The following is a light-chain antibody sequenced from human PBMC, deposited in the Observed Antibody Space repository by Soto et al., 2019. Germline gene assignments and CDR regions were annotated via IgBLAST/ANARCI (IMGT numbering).Light chain of an antibody. CDR3: QQYGSSGRT. J-gene: IGKJ1*01. CDR1: QSVSSN. CDR2: GAS. V-gene: IGKV3-20*01. Sequence: EIVMTQSPATLSVSPGEIATLSYRASQSVSSNLAWYQQKPGQAPRIIIYGASTRATGIPDRFSGSGSGTDFTLTISRLEPEDFAVYYCQQYGSSGRTFGQGTKVDIK.